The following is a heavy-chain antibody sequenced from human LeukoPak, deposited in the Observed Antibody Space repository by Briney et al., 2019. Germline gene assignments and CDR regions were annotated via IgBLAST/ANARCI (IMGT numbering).Heavy chain of an antibody. Sequence: GGSLILSCAASGFTFSSYNMNWVRQAPGRGLEWVSTFSGSGDSTYFADSVKGRFTISRDNSKNTLFLQMDSLRAEDTAVHYCAKGGQYGSSWYLIDYWGLGTLVTVSS. V-gene: IGHV3-23*01. CDR3: AKGGQYGSSWYLIDY. CDR2: FSGSGDST. D-gene: IGHD6-13*01. CDR1: GFTFSSYN. J-gene: IGHJ4*02.